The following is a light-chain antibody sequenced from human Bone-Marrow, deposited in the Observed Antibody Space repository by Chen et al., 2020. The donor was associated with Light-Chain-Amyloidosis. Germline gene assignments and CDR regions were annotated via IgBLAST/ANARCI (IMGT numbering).Light chain of an antibody. Sequence: DIVMTQTPLSLSVTPGEPASISCRSSQTLLDSDDGNTYLDWFLKKPGQSPQLLIYMVSHRASGVPDRFSGSESGSDFTLKISRVEAEDVGVYYCTERIEFPFTFGGGTKVEIK. CDR1: QTLLDSDDGNTY. CDR3: TERIEFPFT. CDR2: MVS. V-gene: IGKV2-40*01. J-gene: IGKJ4*01.